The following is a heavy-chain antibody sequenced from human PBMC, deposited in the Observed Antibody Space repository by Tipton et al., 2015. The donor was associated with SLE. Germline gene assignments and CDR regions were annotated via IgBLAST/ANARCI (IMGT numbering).Heavy chain of an antibody. D-gene: IGHD5-24*01. J-gene: IGHJ3*02. CDR3: ARWTATIDAFDI. V-gene: IGHV4-59*11. Sequence: TLSLTCTVSGGSISSHYWSWIRQPPGKGLEWIGYTYYSGSTNYNPSLKSRVTISVDTSKNQFSLKLSSVTAADTAVYYCARWTATIDAFDIWGQGTMVTVSS. CDR2: TYYSGST. CDR1: GGSISSHY.